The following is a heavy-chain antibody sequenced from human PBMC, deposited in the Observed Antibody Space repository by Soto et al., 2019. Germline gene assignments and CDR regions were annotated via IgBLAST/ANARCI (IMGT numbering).Heavy chain of an antibody. V-gene: IGHV1-69*01. CDR1: AGTFRSYA. J-gene: IGHJ5*02. CDR3: AKDPKDCSSTTCDLPLYNWFDP. Sequence: QVQLLQSGAEVKRSGTSVKVSCKAAAGTFRSYAMSWVRQAPGQGLEWMGGIIPMFGTSNYAQNFKGRLTITADESTRTAYMELSSLRSEDTAVYYCAKDPKDCSSTTCDLPLYNWFDPWGQGTLVTVSS. D-gene: IGHD2-2*01. CDR2: IIPMFGTS.